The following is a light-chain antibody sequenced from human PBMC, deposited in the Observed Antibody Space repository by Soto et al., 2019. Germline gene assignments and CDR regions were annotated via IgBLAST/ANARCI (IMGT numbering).Light chain of an antibody. V-gene: IGLV2-8*01. Sequence: QSVLTQPPSASGSPGQSVTISCTGTSSDVGGSNYVSWYQQHPGRAPKLMIYEVSKRPSGVPDRFSGSKSGNTASLTVSGLQAEDEAAYYCSLYTGSNIFFGGRTKLTVL. CDR1: SSDVGGSNY. CDR2: EVS. CDR3: SLYTGSNIF. J-gene: IGLJ2*01.